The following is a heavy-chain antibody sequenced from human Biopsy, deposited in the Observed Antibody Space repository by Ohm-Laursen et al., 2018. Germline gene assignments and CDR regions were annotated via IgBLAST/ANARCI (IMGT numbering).Heavy chain of an antibody. CDR3: ARDGGILNYGNFKYYHYYGMGV. D-gene: IGHD4-11*01. J-gene: IGHJ6*02. V-gene: IGHV4-59*02. Sequence: SETLSLTCTVSGDSVTKYYWSWIRQPPGKGLEWIGHIYYSVMTNYNPSLQSRVSISVDTSRNQVSLTLSSVTAADTAVYYCARDGGILNYGNFKYYHYYGMGVWGQGTKVTVSS. CDR2: IYYSVMT. CDR1: GDSVTKYY.